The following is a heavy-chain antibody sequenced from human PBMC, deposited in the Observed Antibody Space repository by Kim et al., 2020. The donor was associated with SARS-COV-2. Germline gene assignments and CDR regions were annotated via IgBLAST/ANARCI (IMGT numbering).Heavy chain of an antibody. CDR3: ARDATRSSWFDF. D-gene: IGHD6-13*01. CDR1: GFTFSDFW. J-gene: IGHJ5*01. Sequence: GGSLRLSCAASGFTFSDFWMSWVRQAPGKGLEWVAGMKEDGTEIHHVGSVRGRFTISRDNAKNLVYLQMDSLRAEDTAMYFCARDATRSSWFDFWGHGALVTVS. CDR2: MKEDGTEI. V-gene: IGHV3-7*05.